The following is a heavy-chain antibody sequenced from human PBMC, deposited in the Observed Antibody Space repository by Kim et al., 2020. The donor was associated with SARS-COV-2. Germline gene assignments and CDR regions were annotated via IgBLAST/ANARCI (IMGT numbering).Heavy chain of an antibody. CDR2: ISSSSSYI. V-gene: IGHV3-21*01. CDR3: ARDDQMATNGVDY. Sequence: GGSLRLSCAASGFTFSSYSMNWVHQAPGKGLEWVSSISSSSSYIYYADSVKGRFTISRDNAKNSLYLQMNSLRAEDTAVYYCARDDQMATNGVDYWGQGTLVTVSS. CDR1: GFTFSSYS. D-gene: IGHD1-1*01. J-gene: IGHJ4*02.